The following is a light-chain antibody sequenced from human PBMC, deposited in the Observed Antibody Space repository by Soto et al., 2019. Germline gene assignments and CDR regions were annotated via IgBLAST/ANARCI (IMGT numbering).Light chain of an antibody. CDR3: QQTNTFPIT. V-gene: IGKV1-12*01. CDR1: QGISSS. J-gene: IGKJ5*01. Sequence: DIQMTQSPSSVSASVGDRVTITCRASQGISSSLAWYQVRPGKPPNLLIYAAASLESGIPSRFSGSGSGTHFTPTINTLQPEDFPTYECQQTNTFPITFAQGTLVEIK. CDR2: AAA.